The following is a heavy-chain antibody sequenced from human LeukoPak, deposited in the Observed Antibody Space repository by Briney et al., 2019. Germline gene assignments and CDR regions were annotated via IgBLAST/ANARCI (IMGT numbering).Heavy chain of an antibody. J-gene: IGHJ3*02. CDR2: INPSGGST. CDR1: GYTFTRYA. Sequence: AASVKVSCKASGYTFTRYAMNWVRQAPGQGLEWMGIINPSGGSTSYAQKFQGRVTMTRDTSTSTVYMELSSLRSEDTAVYYCFGGGASDAFDIWGQGTMVTVSS. D-gene: IGHD4-23*01. CDR3: FGGGASDAFDI. V-gene: IGHV1-46*01.